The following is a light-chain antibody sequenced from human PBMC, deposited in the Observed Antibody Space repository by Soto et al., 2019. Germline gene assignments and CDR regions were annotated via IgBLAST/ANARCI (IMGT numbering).Light chain of an antibody. CDR2: GAS. Sequence: DIQMTQSPSSVSASVGDRVTITCRASQDITNWLAWYQQKPGVAPRLLMSGASNLQSEVPSRFSGSGSGTQFAITISSLQPEDLATYYCQQNSSFPFTFGQGTRLEIK. CDR1: QDITNW. CDR3: QQNSSFPFT. J-gene: IGKJ2*01. V-gene: IGKV1-12*01.